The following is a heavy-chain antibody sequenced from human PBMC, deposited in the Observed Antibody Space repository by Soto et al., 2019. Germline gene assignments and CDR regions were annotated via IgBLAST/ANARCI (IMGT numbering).Heavy chain of an antibody. CDR2: INPNSGGT. J-gene: IGHJ6*02. Sequence: ASVKVSCKASGYTFTGYYMHWVRQAPGQGLEWMGWINPNSGGTNYAQKFQGWVTMTRDTSISTAYMELSRLRSDDTAVYYCARLTTYYYDSSGYHYYYGMDVWGQGTTVTVS. V-gene: IGHV1-2*04. CDR3: ARLTTYYYDSSGYHYYYGMDV. CDR1: GYTFTGYY. D-gene: IGHD3-22*01.